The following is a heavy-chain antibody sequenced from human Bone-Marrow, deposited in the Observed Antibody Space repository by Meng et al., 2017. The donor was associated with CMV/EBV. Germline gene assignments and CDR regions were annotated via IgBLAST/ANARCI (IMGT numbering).Heavy chain of an antibody. J-gene: IGHJ6*02. V-gene: IGHV3-30-3*01. Sequence: GGSLRLSCAASGFTVSSNYMNWVRQAPGKGLEWVAVISYDGSNKYYADSVKGRFTISRDNSKNTLYLQMNSLRAEDTAVYYCARAGLRFLEWLPLNYYYYYGMDVWGQGTTVTFSS. D-gene: IGHD3-3*01. CDR2: ISYDGSNK. CDR1: GFTVSSNY. CDR3: ARAGLRFLEWLPLNYYYYYGMDV.